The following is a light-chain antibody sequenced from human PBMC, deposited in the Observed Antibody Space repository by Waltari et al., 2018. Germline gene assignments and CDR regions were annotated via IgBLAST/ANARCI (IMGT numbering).Light chain of an antibody. CDR2: DDS. CDR1: NLGRKR. J-gene: IGLJ1*01. CDR3: QVWDSTIDQYV. Sequence: SRGLTQPPSLSVAPGETATIPCGGHNLGRKRVHWYQRKPGQAPVVVGFDDSDRPSEIPDRFSGSNSGDTATLTITRVEAGDEADYYCQVWDSTIDQYVFGTGTNIIVL. V-gene: IGLV3-21*02.